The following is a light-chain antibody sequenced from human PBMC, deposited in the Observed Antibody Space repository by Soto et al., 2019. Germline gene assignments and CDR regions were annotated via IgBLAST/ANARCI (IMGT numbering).Light chain of an antibody. J-gene: IGKJ5*01. Sequence: EIVLTQSPGTLSLSPGERATLSCRASQSVSSSYLAWYQQKPGQAPRLLIHGASSRATGIPDRFSGSGSGTDFTLTISRLEPEDFAVYYCQQYGSSLSITFGQGTRLEIK. CDR1: QSVSSSY. V-gene: IGKV3-20*01. CDR3: QQYGSSLSIT. CDR2: GAS.